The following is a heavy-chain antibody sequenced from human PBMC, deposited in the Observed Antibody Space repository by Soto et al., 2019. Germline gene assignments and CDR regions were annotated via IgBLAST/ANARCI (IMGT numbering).Heavy chain of an antibody. D-gene: IGHD5-12*01. CDR2: IYYSGST. CDR1: GGSISSYY. Sequence: SETLSLTCTVSGGSISSYYWSWIRQPPGKGQEWIGYIYYSGSTNYNPSLKSRVTISVDTSKNQFSLKLSSVTAADTAVYYCARDSRDGYNSYFDYWGQGTLVTVSS. CDR3: ARDSRDGYNSYFDY. V-gene: IGHV4-59*01. J-gene: IGHJ4*02.